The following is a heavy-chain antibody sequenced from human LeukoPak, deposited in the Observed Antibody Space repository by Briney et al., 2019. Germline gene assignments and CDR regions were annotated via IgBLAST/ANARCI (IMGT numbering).Heavy chain of an antibody. D-gene: IGHD4-17*01. V-gene: IGHV4-59*01. CDR2: IYYSGST. CDR1: GGSISSYY. Sequence: PSETLSLTCTVSGGSISSYYWSWIRQPPGKGLEWIGYIYYSGSTNYNPSLKSRVTISVDTSKNQFSLKLSSVPAADTAVYYCARVRYGDCFDYWGQGTLVTVSS. J-gene: IGHJ4*02. CDR3: ARVRYGDCFDY.